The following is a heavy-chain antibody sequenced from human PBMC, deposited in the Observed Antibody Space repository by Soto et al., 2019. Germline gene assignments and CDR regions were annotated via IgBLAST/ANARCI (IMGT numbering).Heavy chain of an antibody. CDR2: INHSGST. Sequence: PSETLSLTCAVYGGSFSGYYWSWIRQPPGKGLEWIGEINHSGSTNYNPSLKSRVTISVDTSKNQLSLKLSSVTAADTAVYYCARGYCTNGVCSAHYYYGMDVWGQGTTVTVSS. V-gene: IGHV4-34*01. CDR1: GGSFSGYY. D-gene: IGHD2-8*01. J-gene: IGHJ6*02. CDR3: ARGYCTNGVCSAHYYYGMDV.